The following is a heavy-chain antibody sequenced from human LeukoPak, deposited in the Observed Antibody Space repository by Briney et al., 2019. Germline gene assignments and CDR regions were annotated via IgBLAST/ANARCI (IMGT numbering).Heavy chain of an antibody. Sequence: GGSLRLSCAASGFTFSSHSTRWVRQAPGKGLEWVSTITGSVGTTKYADSVKGRFTISRGNSKTALDLQMHCLRAEDTAIFYCAKDLSPESNRLSPFDYWGQGTLVTVSS. J-gene: IGHJ4*02. D-gene: IGHD1-14*01. CDR3: AKDLSPESNRLSPFDY. CDR2: ITGSVGTT. V-gene: IGHV3-23*01. CDR1: GFTFSSHS.